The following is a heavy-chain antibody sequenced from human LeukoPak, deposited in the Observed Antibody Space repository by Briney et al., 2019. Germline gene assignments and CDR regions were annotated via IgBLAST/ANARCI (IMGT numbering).Heavy chain of an antibody. CDR3: ARVITVADDYYYYYMDV. CDR1: GYTFTSYG. CDR2: ISAYNGNT. D-gene: IGHD6-19*01. J-gene: IGHJ6*03. Sequence: ASVRVSCKASGYTFTSYGISWVRQAPGQGLEWMGWISAYNGNTNYAQKLQGRVTMTTDTSTSTAYMELSRLRSDDTAVYYCARVITVADDYYYYYMDVWGKGTTVTISS. V-gene: IGHV1-18*01.